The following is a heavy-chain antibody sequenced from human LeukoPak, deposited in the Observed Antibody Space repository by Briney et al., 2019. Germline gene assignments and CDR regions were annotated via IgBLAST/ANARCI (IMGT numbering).Heavy chain of an antibody. CDR1: GFTFSTYW. J-gene: IGHJ4*02. Sequence: GGSLRLSCAASGFTFSTYWMHWVRQVPGKGLEWMAVISYDGSHKFYADSVKGRFTISRDNSKNTLYLQMNGLRAEDTAVYYCARDKERGNWKPLGYWGQGTLVTVSS. D-gene: IGHD1-20*01. V-gene: IGHV3-30*03. CDR2: ISYDGSHK. CDR3: ARDKERGNWKPLGY.